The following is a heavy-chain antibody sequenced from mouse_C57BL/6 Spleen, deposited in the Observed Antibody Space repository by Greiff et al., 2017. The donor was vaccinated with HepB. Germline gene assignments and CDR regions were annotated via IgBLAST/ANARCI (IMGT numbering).Heavy chain of an antibody. V-gene: IGHV1-81*01. CDR2: IYPRSGNT. Sequence: VKVVESGAELARPGASVKLSCKASGYTFTSYGISWVKQRTGQGLEWIGEIYPRSGNTYYNEKFKGKATLTADKSSSTAYMELRSLTSEDSAVYFCARSAQGTWFAYWGQGTLVTVSA. CDR1: GYTFTSYG. J-gene: IGHJ3*01. D-gene: IGHD3-2*02. CDR3: ARSAQGTWFAY.